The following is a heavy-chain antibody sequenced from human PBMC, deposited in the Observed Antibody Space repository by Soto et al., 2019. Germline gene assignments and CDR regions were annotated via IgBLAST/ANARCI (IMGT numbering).Heavy chain of an antibody. V-gene: IGHV1-46*01. D-gene: IGHD3-3*01. CDR1: GYTFTSYY. CDR2: INPSGGST. Sequence: ASVKVSCKASGYTFTSYYIHWVRQAPGQGLEWMGIINPSGGSTSYAQKFQGRVTMTRDTSTSTVYMELSSLRSEDTAVYYCARSQGFLEWLLLDYYYYGMDVWGQGTTVPV. CDR3: ARSQGFLEWLLLDYYYYGMDV. J-gene: IGHJ6*02.